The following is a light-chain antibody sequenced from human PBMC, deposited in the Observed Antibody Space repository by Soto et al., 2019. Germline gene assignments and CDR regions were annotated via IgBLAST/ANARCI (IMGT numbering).Light chain of an antibody. Sequence: DIELTQSPGTLSLSPGERATLSCRASQSISNNYLAWYQQKPGQAPKLLIYGASSRATGIPDRLSGSGSGTDFALTISRLEPEDFAVYYCQQYGSSLWTFGQGTKVEIK. J-gene: IGKJ1*01. CDR2: GAS. V-gene: IGKV3-20*01. CDR3: QQYGSSLWT. CDR1: QSISNNY.